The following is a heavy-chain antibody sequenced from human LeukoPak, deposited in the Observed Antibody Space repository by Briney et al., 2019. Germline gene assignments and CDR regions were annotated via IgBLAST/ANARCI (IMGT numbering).Heavy chain of an antibody. CDR3: ARGYDDSGYYDC. D-gene: IGHD3-22*01. Sequence: GGSLRLSCAASGFTFSSYALHWVSQAPGKGLEYVSAISSSGRYTYYGNSVKGRFTISRDNSKNTLYLQMGSLRPEDTAAYYCARGYDDSGYYDCWGQGTLVTVSS. CDR1: GFTFSSYA. J-gene: IGHJ4*02. CDR2: ISSSGRYT. V-gene: IGHV3-64*01.